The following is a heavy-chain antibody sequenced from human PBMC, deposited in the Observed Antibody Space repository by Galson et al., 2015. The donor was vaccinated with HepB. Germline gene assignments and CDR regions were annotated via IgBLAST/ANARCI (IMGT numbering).Heavy chain of an antibody. D-gene: IGHD1-1*01. CDR3: AKDGIKVTTEWCSIDF. Sequence: SLRLSCAGSGFTFNYYGLHWVRQAPGKGLEWVAVISYDGRNKYYADFVKGRFTISRDNSRNTLELQMTGLRTEDTAIYYCAKDGIKVTTEWCSIDFWGRGTLVTVSS. CDR2: ISYDGRNK. V-gene: IGHV3-30*18. J-gene: IGHJ4*02. CDR1: GFTFNYYG.